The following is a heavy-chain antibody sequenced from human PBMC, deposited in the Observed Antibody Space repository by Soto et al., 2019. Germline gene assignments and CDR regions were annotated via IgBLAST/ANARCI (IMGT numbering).Heavy chain of an antibody. D-gene: IGHD4-4*01. CDR3: AKMPGISHYRVYFDY. V-gene: IGHV3-23*01. CDR2: ISGSGGST. Sequence: GGSLRLSCAASGFTFSSYAMSWVRQGPGKGLEWVSAISGSGGSTCYADSVKGRFTISRDNSKNTLYLQMTSLRAADTALYYCAKMPGISHYRVYFDYWGQGTLVTVSS. J-gene: IGHJ4*02. CDR1: GFTFSSYA.